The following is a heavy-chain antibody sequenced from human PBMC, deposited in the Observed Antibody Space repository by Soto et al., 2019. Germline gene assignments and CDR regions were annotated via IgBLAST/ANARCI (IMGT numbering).Heavy chain of an antibody. CDR3: ARDDPVGYLYYYYGMDV. CDR2: IWYDGSNK. V-gene: IGHV3-33*01. D-gene: IGHD1-1*01. J-gene: IGHJ6*02. CDR1: GFTFSSYG. Sequence: QVQLVESGGGVVQPGRSLRLSCAASGFTFSSYGMHWVREAPGKGLEWVAVIWYDGSNKYYADSVKGRFTISRDNSQNTLYLQLNSLRAEDTAVYYCARDDPVGYLYYYYGMDVWGQGTTVPVSS.